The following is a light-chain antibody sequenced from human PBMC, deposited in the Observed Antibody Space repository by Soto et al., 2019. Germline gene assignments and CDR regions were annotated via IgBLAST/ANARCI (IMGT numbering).Light chain of an antibody. CDR3: PQFDGSTEGLT. V-gene: IGKV3-20*01. Sequence: EIVLTQSPGTLSLSPGERATLSCTASQSVNSGYLAWYQQKPGQAPRLLISGASTRAAGIPDRFSGSGSGTDFPLTISGLEAEDFTMYYCPQFDGSTEGLTFGPGTKVDIK. CDR2: GAS. J-gene: IGKJ3*01. CDR1: QSVNSGY.